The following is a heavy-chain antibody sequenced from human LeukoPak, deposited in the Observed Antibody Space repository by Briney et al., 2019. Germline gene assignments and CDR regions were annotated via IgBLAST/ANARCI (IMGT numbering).Heavy chain of an antibody. V-gene: IGHV4-59*08. CDR2: IYYSGTT. Sequence: SETLSLTCTVSGGSISSYYWSWIRQPPGKGLEWIGYIYYSGTTSYTPSLKSRVTISVDTSKNQFSLKMTSVTAAVTALYYCARQADFWRGYYDFWGQGTLVTVSS. D-gene: IGHD3-3*01. J-gene: IGHJ4*02. CDR1: GGSISSYY. CDR3: ARQADFWRGYYDF.